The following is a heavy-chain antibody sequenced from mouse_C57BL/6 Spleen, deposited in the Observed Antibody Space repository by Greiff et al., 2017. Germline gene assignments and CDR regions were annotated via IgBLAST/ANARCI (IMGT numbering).Heavy chain of an antibody. CDR1: GYTFTSYW. V-gene: IGHV1-64*01. Sequence: QVQLQQPGAELVKPGASVQLSCKASGYTFTSYWMHWVKQRPGQGLEWIGMIHPNSGSTNYNEKFKSKATMTVDKSSSTAYMQLSSLTSEDSAVYDCAREGLPLFAYWGQGTLVTVSA. J-gene: IGHJ3*01. D-gene: IGHD2-4*01. CDR3: AREGLPLFAY. CDR2: IHPNSGST.